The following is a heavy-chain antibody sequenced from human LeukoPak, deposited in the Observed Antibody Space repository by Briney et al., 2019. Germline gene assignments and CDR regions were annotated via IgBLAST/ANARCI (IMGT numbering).Heavy chain of an antibody. CDR3: AKDSSSSGYYYYFDY. D-gene: IGHD3-22*01. Sequence: GGSLRLSCAASGFTFSSYAMSWVRQAPGKGLEWVSAISGSGGSTYYADSVKGRFTISRDNSKNTLYLQMNSLRAGDTAVYYCAKDSSSSGYYYYFDYWGQGTLVTVSS. V-gene: IGHV3-23*01. J-gene: IGHJ4*02. CDR2: ISGSGGST. CDR1: GFTFSSYA.